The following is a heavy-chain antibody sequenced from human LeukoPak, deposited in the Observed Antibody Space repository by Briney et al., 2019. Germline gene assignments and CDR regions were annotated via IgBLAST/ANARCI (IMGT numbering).Heavy chain of an antibody. CDR3: ASVSQVDNPYYFEN. CDR2: ITSSSNYI. Sequence: GGSLRLSCAASGFTFSIYSMNWVRQAPGKGLEWLSSITSSSNYIYYADSVKGRFTISRDNSKNTLYLQMNSLRAEDTAVYYCASVSQVDNPYYFENWGQGTLVTVSS. CDR1: GFTFSIYS. J-gene: IGHJ4*02. D-gene: IGHD5-12*01. V-gene: IGHV3-21*01.